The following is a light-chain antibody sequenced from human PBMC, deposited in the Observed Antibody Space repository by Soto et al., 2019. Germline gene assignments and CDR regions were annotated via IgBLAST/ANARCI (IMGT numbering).Light chain of an antibody. CDR2: FES. CDR1: QPISSY. Sequence: DLQMTPSPSSLSASVGERVTLTGRASQPISSYLNWYQLKPGRPPKLLIYFESSLQAGVPSRFSGAGSATDFTLTITDLQPEDFTSYFCLHTDSVPCTFGQGT. J-gene: IGKJ2*01. CDR3: LHTDSVPCT. V-gene: IGKV1-39*01.